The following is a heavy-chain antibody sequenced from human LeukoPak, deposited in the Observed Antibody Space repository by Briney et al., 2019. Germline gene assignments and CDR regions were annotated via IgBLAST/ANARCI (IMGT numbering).Heavy chain of an antibody. J-gene: IGHJ2*01. CDR3: ARGTYCGGDCYHWYFDL. D-gene: IGHD2-21*02. CDR1: GGTFSSYA. CDR2: IIPIFGTA. V-gene: IGHV1-69*13. Sequence: ASVKVSCKASGGTFSSYAISWVRQAPGQGLEWMGGIIPIFGTANYAQKFQGRVTITADESTSTAYMELSSLRSEDTAVYYYARGTYCGGDCYHWYFDLWGRGTLVTVSS.